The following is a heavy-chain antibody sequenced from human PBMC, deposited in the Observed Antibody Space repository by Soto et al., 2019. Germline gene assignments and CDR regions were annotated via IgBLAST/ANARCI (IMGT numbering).Heavy chain of an antibody. V-gene: IGHV4-4*07. CDR1: GGSISSYY. CDR2: IYTSGST. CDR3: ARDGVVATLTKAPYYFDY. D-gene: IGHD5-12*01. J-gene: IGHJ4*02. Sequence: QVQLQESGPGLVKPSETLSLTCTVSGGSISSYYWSWIRQPAGKGLEWIGRIYTSGSTNYNPSLKSQVTMSVDTSKNQFSLKLSSVTAADTAVYYCARDGVVATLTKAPYYFDYWGQGTLVTVSS.